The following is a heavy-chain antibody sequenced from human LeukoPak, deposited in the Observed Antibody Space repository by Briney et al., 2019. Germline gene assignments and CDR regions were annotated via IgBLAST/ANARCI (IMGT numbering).Heavy chain of an antibody. CDR2: ISGRGTFT. Sequence: GGTLRLSCAASGFSFTNSGMTWVRQAPGRGLEWVSTISGRGTFTYYADSLKGRFTLSRDNAKNSLYLQMNSLRAEDTAVYYCARDSVVVTAIRLYYFDYWGQGTLVTVSS. CDR3: ARDSVVVTAIRLYYFDY. J-gene: IGHJ4*02. V-gene: IGHV3-21*01. D-gene: IGHD2-21*02. CDR1: GFSFTNSG.